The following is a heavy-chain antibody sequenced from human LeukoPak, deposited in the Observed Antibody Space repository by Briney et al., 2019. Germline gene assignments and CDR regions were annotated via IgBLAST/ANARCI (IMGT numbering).Heavy chain of an antibody. Sequence: GRSLRLSCAASGFTFDDYAMHWVRQAPGKGLEGVSGISWNSGSIGYADSVKGRFTISRDNAKNSLYLQMNSLRAEDTALYYCATSSSGYYYSRENYWGQGTLVTVSS. CDR3: ATSSSGYYYSRENY. D-gene: IGHD3-22*01. V-gene: IGHV3-9*01. CDR2: ISWNSGSI. CDR1: GFTFDDYA. J-gene: IGHJ4*02.